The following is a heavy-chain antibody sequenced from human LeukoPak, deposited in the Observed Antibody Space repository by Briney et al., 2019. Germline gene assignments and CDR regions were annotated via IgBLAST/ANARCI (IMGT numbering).Heavy chain of an antibody. CDR3: ARGYSSGWDVDY. CDR2: IYYSGST. V-gene: IGHV4-59*01. CDR1: GGSISSYY. Sequence: SETLSLTCTVSGGSISSYYWSWIRQPPGKGLEWIGYIYYSGSTNYNPSLKSRVTISVGTSKNQFSLKLSSVTAADTAVYYCARGYSSGWDVDYWGLGTLVTVSS. J-gene: IGHJ4*02. D-gene: IGHD6-19*01.